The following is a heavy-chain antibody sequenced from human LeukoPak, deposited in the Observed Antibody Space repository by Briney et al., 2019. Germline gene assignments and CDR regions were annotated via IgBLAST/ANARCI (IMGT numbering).Heavy chain of an antibody. CDR1: GGSFSGYY. CDR2: INHSGST. CDR3: AAYYYDSSGYPRMKPTFDC. Sequence: SETLSLTCAVYGGSFSGYYWSWLRQPPGKGLEWIGEINHSGSTNYNPSLKSRVTISVDTSKNQFSLKLSSVTAADTAVYYCAAYYYDSSGYPRMKPTFDCWGQGTLVTVSS. J-gene: IGHJ4*02. D-gene: IGHD3-22*01. V-gene: IGHV4-34*01.